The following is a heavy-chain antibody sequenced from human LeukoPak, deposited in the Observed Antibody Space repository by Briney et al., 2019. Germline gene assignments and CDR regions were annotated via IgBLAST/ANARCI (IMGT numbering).Heavy chain of an antibody. CDR3: AKTSPGYGYGLLDY. V-gene: IGHV3-30-3*02. D-gene: IGHD5-18*01. CDR1: GFTFSSYA. CDR2: ILYDGSNK. Sequence: GGSLRLSCAASGFTFSSYAMHWVRQAPGKGLEWVAVILYDGSNKYYADSVKGRFTISRDTSKNTLYLQMNSLRVEDTAVYYCAKTSPGYGYGLLDYWGQGTLVTVSS. J-gene: IGHJ4*02.